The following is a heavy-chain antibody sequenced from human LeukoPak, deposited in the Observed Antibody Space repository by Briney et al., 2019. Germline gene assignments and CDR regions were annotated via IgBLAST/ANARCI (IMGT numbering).Heavy chain of an antibody. D-gene: IGHD3-10*01. J-gene: IGHJ4*02. CDR1: AFTFNNYW. V-gene: IGHV3-74*01. Sequence: GGSLRLSCVASAFTFNNYWMHWVRQAPGKGLVWVSRIKGDGSSTNYADSVRGRFTISRDNSRNTLYLQMNSLRAEDTAVYYCAKTPIYSINYGSGSYYNGWGQGTLVTVSS. CDR2: IKGDGSST. CDR3: AKTPIYSINYGSGSYYNG.